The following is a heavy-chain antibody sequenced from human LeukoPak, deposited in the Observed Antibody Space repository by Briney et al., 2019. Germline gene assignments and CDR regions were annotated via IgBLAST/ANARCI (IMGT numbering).Heavy chain of an antibody. V-gene: IGHV4-59*01. CDR2: IFYSGST. CDR1: GGSISNDY. CDR3: ARDLDNGGSSIWYFDL. Sequence: SETLSLTCTVSGGSISNDYWSWIRQPPGKGLEWIGYIFYSGSTNYNPSLKSRVTMSVDTSKNQFSLRLSSVTAADTAVYYCARDLDNGGSSIWYFDLWGRGTLVTVSS. D-gene: IGHD4-23*01. J-gene: IGHJ2*01.